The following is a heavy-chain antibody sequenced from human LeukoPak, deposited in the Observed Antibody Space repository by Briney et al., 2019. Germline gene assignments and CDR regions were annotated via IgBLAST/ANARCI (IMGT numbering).Heavy chain of an antibody. V-gene: IGHV1-3*01. J-gene: IGHJ4*02. Sequence: ASVKISCKASGYTFTSYALHWVRQAPGQRLEWVGWINLGNGNTKYSQKLQGRVTITRYTSASTDYMELSSLRSEDTTVYFCARDYFRGSYDYWGQGTLVTVSS. D-gene: IGHD1-26*01. CDR3: ARDYFRGSYDY. CDR1: GYTFTSYA. CDR2: INLGNGNT.